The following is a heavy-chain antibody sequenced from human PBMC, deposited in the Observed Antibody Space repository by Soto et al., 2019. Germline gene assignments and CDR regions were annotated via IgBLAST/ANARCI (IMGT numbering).Heavy chain of an antibody. V-gene: IGHV1-8*01. CDR3: ARGHSYRYSSSSLVDY. CDR1: GYTFTSYD. D-gene: IGHD6-6*01. Sequence: ASVKVSCKASGYTFTSYDINWVRQATGQGLEWMGWMNPNSGNTGYAQKFQGRVTMTRNTSISTAYMELSSLRSEDTAVYYCARGHSYRYSSSSLVDYWGQGTLVTVSS. J-gene: IGHJ4*02. CDR2: MNPNSGNT.